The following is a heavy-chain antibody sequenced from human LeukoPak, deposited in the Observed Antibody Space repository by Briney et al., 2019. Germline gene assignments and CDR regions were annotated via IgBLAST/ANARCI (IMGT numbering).Heavy chain of an antibody. CDR2: IYYSGST. Sequence: SETLSLTCTVSGGSISSYYWSWIRQPPGKGLEWIGYIYYSGSTNYNPSLKSRVTISVDTSKNQLSLKLSSVTAADTAVYYCARGFRAAAGRGPFDYWGQGTLVTVSS. D-gene: IGHD6-13*01. J-gene: IGHJ4*02. V-gene: IGHV4-59*01. CDR3: ARGFRAAAGRGPFDY. CDR1: GGSISSYY.